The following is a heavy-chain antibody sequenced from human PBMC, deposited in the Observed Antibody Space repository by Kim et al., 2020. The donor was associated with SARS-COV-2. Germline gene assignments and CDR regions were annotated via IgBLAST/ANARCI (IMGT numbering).Heavy chain of an antibody. V-gene: IGHV3-53*01. CDR3: ARELVGATKGWFDP. CDR1: GFTVSSNY. D-gene: IGHD1-26*01. Sequence: GGSLRLSCAASGFTVSSNYMSWVRQAPGKGLEWVSVIYSGGSTYYADSVKGRFTISRDNSKNTLYLQMNSLRAEDTAVYYCARELVGATKGWFDPWGQGTLVTVSS. CDR2: IYSGGST. J-gene: IGHJ5*02.